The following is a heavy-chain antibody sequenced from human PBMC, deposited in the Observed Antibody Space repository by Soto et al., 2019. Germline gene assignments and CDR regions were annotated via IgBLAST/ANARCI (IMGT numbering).Heavy chain of an antibody. D-gene: IGHD3-10*01. V-gene: IGHV1-46*03. CDR2: INPFDGSR. CDR3: SRVGPGENFPFDH. Sequence: GASVKVSCKASGYIFTSYYIHWVRQAPGQGLEWMGWINPFDGSRMFAQSFQGRVTMTRDTSTSTVYMEVSSLRSEDTAGYYCSRVGPGENFPFDHWG. J-gene: IGHJ4*01. CDR1: GYIFTSYY.